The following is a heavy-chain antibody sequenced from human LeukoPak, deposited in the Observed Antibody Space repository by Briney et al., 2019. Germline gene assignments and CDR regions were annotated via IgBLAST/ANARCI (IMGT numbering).Heavy chain of an antibody. Sequence: GGSLRLSCAASGLIFSNYAMSWVRQAPGKGLEWVSVIGGGSGDTFYADSVKGRFTISRDNSKNTVYLQMHSLRAEDTATYYCATRNYYDNRGYYYYYFDYWGQGALVTVSS. CDR1: GLIFSNYA. V-gene: IGHV3-23*01. J-gene: IGHJ4*02. CDR2: IGGGSGDT. CDR3: ATRNYYDNRGYYYYYFDY. D-gene: IGHD3-22*01.